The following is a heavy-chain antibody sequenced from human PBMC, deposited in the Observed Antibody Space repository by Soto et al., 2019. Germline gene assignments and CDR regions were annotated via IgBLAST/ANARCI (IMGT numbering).Heavy chain of an antibody. V-gene: IGHV4-31*03. Sequence: SETLSLPCTLSGGSLSRGTYYVSWIRQHPGKGLEWIGYIYYSGSTYYNPSLKSRVTISLDTSKNQFSLKLSSVTAADTAVYYWARSHYDSSGPSQVDYWGQGTLVTVS. CDR1: GGSLSRGTYY. CDR3: ARSHYDSSGPSQVDY. J-gene: IGHJ4*02. CDR2: IYYSGST. D-gene: IGHD3-22*01.